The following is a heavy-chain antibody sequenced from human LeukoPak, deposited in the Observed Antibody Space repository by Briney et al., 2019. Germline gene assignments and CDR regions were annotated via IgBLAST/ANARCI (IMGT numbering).Heavy chain of an antibody. D-gene: IGHD6-19*01. CDR1: GGTFSSYA. CDR2: IIPIFGTA. Sequence: GASVKVSCKASGGTFSSYAISWVRQAPGQGLEWMGAIIPIFGTANYAQKFQGRVTITADKSTSTAYMELSSLRSEDTAVYYCARERQWLAQGAFDIWGQGTMVTVSS. CDR3: ARERQWLAQGAFDI. J-gene: IGHJ3*02. V-gene: IGHV1-69*06.